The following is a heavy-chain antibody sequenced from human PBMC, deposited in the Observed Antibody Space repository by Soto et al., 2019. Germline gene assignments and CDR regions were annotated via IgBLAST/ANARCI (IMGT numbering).Heavy chain of an antibody. Sequence: TLSRNCTVLGGSISIGSSYWSWIRQHPGKGLEWIGYIYYSGSTYYNPSLKSRVTISVDTSKNQFSLKLSSVTAADTAVYYCAREGCSSTSCSTAVDPWGQGTLVTVYS. CDR3: AREGCSSTSCSTAVDP. V-gene: IGHV4-31*03. J-gene: IGHJ5*02. CDR1: GGSISIGSSY. D-gene: IGHD2-2*01. CDR2: IYYSGST.